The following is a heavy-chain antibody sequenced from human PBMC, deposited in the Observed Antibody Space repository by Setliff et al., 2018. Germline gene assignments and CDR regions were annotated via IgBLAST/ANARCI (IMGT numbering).Heavy chain of an antibody. Sequence: PGGSLRLSCAASGFTFSDYYMSWVRQAPGKGLEWVSAISGSGGSTYYAGSVKGRFTISRDNTKNLVYLQMDSLRADDTAVYYCTRSRGTTVYDYWGQGTLVTVSS. V-gene: IGHV3-11*01. CDR2: ISGSGGST. D-gene: IGHD1-7*01. CDR3: TRSRGTTVYDY. CDR1: GFTFSDYY. J-gene: IGHJ4*02.